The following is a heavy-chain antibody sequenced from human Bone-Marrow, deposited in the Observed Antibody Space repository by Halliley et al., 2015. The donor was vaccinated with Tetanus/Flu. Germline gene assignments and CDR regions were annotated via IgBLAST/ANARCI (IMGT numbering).Heavy chain of an antibody. D-gene: IGHD6-13*01. Sequence: PNKGGTKYAHKFQDWVTMTRDTSISTVYMELRSLRSDDTAVYYCARGSDAWYDAWVLYNMDVWGQGTTVTVSS. CDR3: ARGSDAWYDAWVLYNMDV. V-gene: IGHV1-2*04. CDR2: PNKGGT. J-gene: IGHJ6*02.